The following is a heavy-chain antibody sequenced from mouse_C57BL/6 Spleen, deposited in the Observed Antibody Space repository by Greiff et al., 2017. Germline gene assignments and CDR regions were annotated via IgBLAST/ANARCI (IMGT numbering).Heavy chain of an antibody. CDR3: ARITTRDYFDY. D-gene: IGHD2-4*01. V-gene: IGHV5-4*03. Sequence: EVKVVESGGGLVKPGGSLKLSCAASGFTFSSYAMSWVRQTPEKRLEWVATISDGGSYTYYPDNVTGRFTISRDNAKNNLYLQMSHLKSEDTAMYYCARITTRDYFDYWGQGTTLTVSS. J-gene: IGHJ2*01. CDR1: GFTFSSYA. CDR2: ISDGGSYT.